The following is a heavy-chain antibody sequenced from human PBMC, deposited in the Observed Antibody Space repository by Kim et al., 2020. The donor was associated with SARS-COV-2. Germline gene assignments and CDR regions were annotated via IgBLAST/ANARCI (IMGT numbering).Heavy chain of an antibody. V-gene: IGHV4-34*01. D-gene: IGHD3-10*01. J-gene: IGHJ4*02. Sequence: PSLKSRVTISVDTSKNQFSLKLSSVTAADTAVYYCARVSTMVRGVNELDYWGQGTLVTVSS. CDR3: ARVSTMVRGVNELDY.